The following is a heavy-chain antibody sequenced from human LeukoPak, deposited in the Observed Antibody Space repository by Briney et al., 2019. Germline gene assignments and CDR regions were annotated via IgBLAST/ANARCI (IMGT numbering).Heavy chain of an antibody. CDR2: IYSGGST. CDR3: ATQSSWPYYYYGMDV. D-gene: IGHD6-13*01. J-gene: IGHJ6*02. V-gene: IGHV3-66*01. Sequence: GGSLRLSCAASGFTVSSNYMSWVRQAPGKGLEWVSVIYSGGSTYYADSVKGRFTISRDNSKNTLYLQMNSLRAEDTAVYYYATQSSWPYYYYGMDVWGQGTTVTVSS. CDR1: GFTVSSNY.